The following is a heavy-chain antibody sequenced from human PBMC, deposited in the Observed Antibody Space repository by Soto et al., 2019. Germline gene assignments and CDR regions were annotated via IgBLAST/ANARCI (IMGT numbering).Heavy chain of an antibody. CDR3: AIVVGSSIWYVTKFYN. CDR1: GFTFSSYA. CDR2: LSSSGSTI. Sequence: TGGSLRLSCAASGFTFSSYAMNCVRRAPGTGLVWVSYLSSSGSTIYYDDCVKGRFTMSRDSSSSMLCLRMNNLKPEDSAIYYCAIVVGSSIWYVTKFYNWGEGSLVTVSA. J-gene: IGHJ4*02. V-gene: IGHV3-48*03. D-gene: IGHD2-2*01.